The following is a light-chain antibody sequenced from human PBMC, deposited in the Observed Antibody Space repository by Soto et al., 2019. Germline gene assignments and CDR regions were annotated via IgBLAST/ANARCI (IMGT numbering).Light chain of an antibody. V-gene: IGKV3-11*01. CDR1: QSVSIS. CDR2: DAS. CDR3: QQRSNWTLT. Sequence: EIVLTQSPATLSLSPGERATLSCRASQSVSISLAWYQQKPGQAPRLLIYDASNRATGIPARFSGSGSGTDFHLTLSSLEPEDFAVYYCQQRSNWTLTIGGGNKVEIK. J-gene: IGKJ4*01.